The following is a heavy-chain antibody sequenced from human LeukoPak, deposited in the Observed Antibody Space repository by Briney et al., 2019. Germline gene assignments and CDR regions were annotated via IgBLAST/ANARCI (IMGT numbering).Heavy chain of an antibody. Sequence: ASVKVSCKASGYTFTGYYMHWVRQAPGQGLEWVGWINPNSGGQNYAQKFQGWVTMTRDTSSSTAYMELSRLRSDDTAVYYCARAKSSYYCSSTSCYYYYYGMDVWGKGTTVTVSS. J-gene: IGHJ6*04. V-gene: IGHV1-2*04. CDR1: GYTFTGYY. CDR2: INPNSGGQ. CDR3: ARAKSSYYCSSTSCYYYYYGMDV. D-gene: IGHD2-2*01.